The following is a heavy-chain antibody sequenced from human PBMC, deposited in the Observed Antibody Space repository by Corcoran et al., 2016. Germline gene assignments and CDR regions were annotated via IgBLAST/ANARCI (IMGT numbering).Heavy chain of an antibody. J-gene: IGHJ4*02. D-gene: IGHD6-13*01. V-gene: IGHV4-39*07. Sequence: QPQLQESGPGLVKPSETLSLTCTVSGGSINSGDNYWGWIRQPPGKGLEWVGSIYYTGTTYYNPSLKSRVTISLDTSKNHFSLKLTSMTAADTAVYYCARISNSWGQGTLVTVSS. CDR3: ARISNS. CDR2: IYYTGTT. CDR1: GGSINSGDNY.